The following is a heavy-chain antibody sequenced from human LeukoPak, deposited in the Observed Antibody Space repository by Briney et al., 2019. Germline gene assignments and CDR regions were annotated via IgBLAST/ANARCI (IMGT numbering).Heavy chain of an antibody. V-gene: IGHV4-30-2*01. CDR3: ARDRYGGNSNWFDP. D-gene: IGHD4-23*01. J-gene: IGHJ5*02. CDR1: GGSISSGGYS. Sequence: SQTLSLTCAVSGGSISSGGYSWSWIRQPPGKGLEWIEYIYHSGSTYYNPSLKSRVTISVDRSKNQFSLKLSSVTAADTAVYYCARDRYGGNSNWFDPWGQGTLVTVSS. CDR2: IYHSGST.